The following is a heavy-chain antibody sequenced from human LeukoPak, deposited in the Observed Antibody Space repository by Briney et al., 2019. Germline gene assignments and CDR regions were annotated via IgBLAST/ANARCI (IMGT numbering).Heavy chain of an antibody. Sequence: PGGSLRLSCAASGFTFSSYWMHWVRQAPGKGLVGVSRINSDGRSTNYADSVKGRFTISRDNAKNSLYLQMNSLRAEDTGVYYCARGDTQSKYRQFDSWGQGSLVIVSS. V-gene: IGHV3-74*01. J-gene: IGHJ4*02. D-gene: IGHD1-26*01. CDR3: ARGDTQSKYRQFDS. CDR2: INSDGRST. CDR1: GFTFSSYW.